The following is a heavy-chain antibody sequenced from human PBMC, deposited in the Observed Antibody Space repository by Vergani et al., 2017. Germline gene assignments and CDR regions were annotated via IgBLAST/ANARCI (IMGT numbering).Heavy chain of an antibody. CDR2: IWYDGSNK. J-gene: IGHJ4*02. V-gene: IGHV3-33*01. Sequence: QVQLVESGGGVVQTGRSLRLSCAASGFTFSSYGMHWVRQAPSKGLEWVAVIWYDGSNKYYADSVKGRFTISRDNSKNTVYLQMNSLREEDTAVYYCARDDDSSGYLEYWGQGTLVTVSS. D-gene: IGHD3-22*01. CDR3: ARDDDSSGYLEY. CDR1: GFTFSSYG.